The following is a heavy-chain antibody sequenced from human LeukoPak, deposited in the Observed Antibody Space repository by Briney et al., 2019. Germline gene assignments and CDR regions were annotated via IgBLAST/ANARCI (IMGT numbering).Heavy chain of an antibody. CDR3: ASSNYYDSSGYYH. CDR2: IYSGGST. Sequence: GGSLRLSCAASGFTDRSNYMMWVRQAPGKGREWVSGIYSGGSTYYADSVKGRFTNSRDNSQNTLYLQMNSLRAEDTAVYYCASSNYYDSSGYYHWGEGTQVTV. CDR1: GFTDRSNY. D-gene: IGHD3-22*01. V-gene: IGHV3-53*01. J-gene: IGHJ5*02.